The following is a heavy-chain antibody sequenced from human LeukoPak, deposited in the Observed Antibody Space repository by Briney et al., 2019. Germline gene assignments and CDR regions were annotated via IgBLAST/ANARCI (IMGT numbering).Heavy chain of an antibody. D-gene: IGHD3-22*01. V-gene: IGHV3-21*01. Sequence: GGSLRLSCAASGFTFSSYSMNWVRQAPGKGLEWVSSISTSSSYIYYADSVKGRFTISRDNAKNSLYLQMNSLRAEDTAVYYCARDRINSAYYDSSGYLPDYWGQGTLVTVSS. CDR2: ISTSSSYI. CDR1: GFTFSSYS. J-gene: IGHJ4*02. CDR3: ARDRINSAYYDSSGYLPDY.